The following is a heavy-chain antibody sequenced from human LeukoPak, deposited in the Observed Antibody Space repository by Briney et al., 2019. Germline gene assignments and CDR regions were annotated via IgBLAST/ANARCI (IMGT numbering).Heavy chain of an antibody. D-gene: IGHD1-26*01. V-gene: IGHV1-46*01. J-gene: IGHJ4*02. CDR2: INPSGGST. Sequence: ASVKVSCTASGYTFTSYYMHWVRQAPGQGLEWMGIINPSGGSTSYAQKFRGRVTMTRYTSTSTVYMELSSLRSEDTAVYYCARDGNGSWYFDYWGQGTLVTVSS. CDR1: GYTFTSYY. CDR3: ARDGNGSWYFDY.